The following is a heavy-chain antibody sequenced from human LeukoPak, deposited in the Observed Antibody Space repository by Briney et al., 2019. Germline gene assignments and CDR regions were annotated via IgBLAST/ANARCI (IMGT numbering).Heavy chain of an antibody. CDR2: IYTSGST. CDR1: GGSISSYY. V-gene: IGHV4-4*07. Sequence: SETLSLTCTVSGGSISSYYWSWIRQPAGKGLEWIGRIYTSGSTNYNPSLKSRVTMSVDTSKNQFSLKLSSVTAADTAVYYCARVVTTVTPVGYYYHMDVWGKGTTVTVSS. J-gene: IGHJ6*03. CDR3: ARVVTTVTPVGYYYHMDV. D-gene: IGHD4-11*01.